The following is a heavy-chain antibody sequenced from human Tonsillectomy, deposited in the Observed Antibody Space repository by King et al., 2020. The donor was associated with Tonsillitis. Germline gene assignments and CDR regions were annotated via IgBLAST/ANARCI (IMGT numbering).Heavy chain of an antibody. V-gene: IGHV3-43*01. Sequence: VQLVESGGVVVQPGGSLRLSCAASGFTFDDYTMHWVRQAPGKGLEWVSLISWDAGRTYYTDSVKGRFTMSRDNSKNSLYLQMNSLRSEDTALYYCAKEGGMATINGDFDYWGQGTLVTVSS. D-gene: IGHD5-24*01. CDR1: GFTFDDYT. CDR2: ISWDAGRT. J-gene: IGHJ4*02. CDR3: AKEGGMATINGDFDY.